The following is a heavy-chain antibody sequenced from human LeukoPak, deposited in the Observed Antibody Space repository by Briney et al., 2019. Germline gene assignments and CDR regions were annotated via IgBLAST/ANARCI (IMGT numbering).Heavy chain of an antibody. V-gene: IGHV4-30-4*08. CDR1: GGSISSGDYY. J-gene: IGHJ4*02. D-gene: IGHD2-2*01. CDR3: ARVGEGCSSTSCYFDY. CDR2: IYYSGST. Sequence: SETLSLTCTVSGGSISSGDYYWSWIRQPPGKGLEWIGYIYYSGSTSYNPSLKSRVTILVDTSKNQFSLKLSSVTAADTAVYYCARVGEGCSSTSCYFDYWGQGTLVTVSS.